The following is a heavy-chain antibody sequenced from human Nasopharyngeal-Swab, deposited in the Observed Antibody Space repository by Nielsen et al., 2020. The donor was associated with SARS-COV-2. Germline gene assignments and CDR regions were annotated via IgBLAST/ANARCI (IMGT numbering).Heavy chain of an antibody. CDR2: IDPSDSYT. CDR3: ARGRPSSGGSAYYYYGMDV. D-gene: IGHD1-26*01. J-gene: IGHJ6*02. V-gene: IGHV5-10-1*01. CDR1: GYTFTSYW. Sequence: GESLKISCQGSGYTFTSYWISWVRQMPGKGLEWMGRIDPSDSYTNYNPSFQGHVTISVDKSISTAYLQWSSLKASDTAMYYCARGRPSSGGSAYYYYGMDVWGQGTTVTVSS.